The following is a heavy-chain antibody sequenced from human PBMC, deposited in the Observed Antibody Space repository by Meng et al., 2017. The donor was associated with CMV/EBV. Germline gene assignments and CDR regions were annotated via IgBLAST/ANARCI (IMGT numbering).Heavy chain of an antibody. CDR2: INPNSGGT. Sequence: KAYGYTFTGYDMHWVRQAPGQGLEWMGWINPNSGGTNYAQKFQGRVTMTRDTSISTAYMELSRLRSDDTAVYYCALGGSYGSDNWFDPWGQGTLVTVSS. CDR3: ALGGSYGSDNWFDP. D-gene: IGHD5-18*01. V-gene: IGHV1-2*02. J-gene: IGHJ5*02. CDR1: GYTFTGYD.